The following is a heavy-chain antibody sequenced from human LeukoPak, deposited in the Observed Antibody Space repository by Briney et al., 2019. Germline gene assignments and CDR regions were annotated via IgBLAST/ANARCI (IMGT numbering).Heavy chain of an antibody. D-gene: IGHD3-3*01. J-gene: IGHJ2*01. CDR3: AKVNYDFWADWYFDL. CDR1: GGSISSYY. CDR2: IYYSGST. Sequence: SETLSLTFTVSGGSISSYYWSWLRQPPGKGLEWIGYIYYSGSTNYNPSLKSRVTISVDTSKNQFSLELSSVTAADTGVYYCAKVNYDFWADWYFDLWGRGTLVTVSS. V-gene: IGHV4-59*01.